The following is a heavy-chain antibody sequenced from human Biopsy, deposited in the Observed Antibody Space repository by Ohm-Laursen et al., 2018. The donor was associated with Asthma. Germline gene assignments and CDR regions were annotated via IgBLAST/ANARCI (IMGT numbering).Heavy chain of an antibody. D-gene: IGHD6-25*01. V-gene: IGHV4-34*01. CDR1: PGSFSGFF. CDR3: ASGPQWSGLDV. Sequence: SETLSLTCDVYPGSFSGFFWTWIRQSPGKGLEWIGGTNERGVTNNNPSLKSRVTISIDPSKSQLSLRLTSMTAADTAVYYCASGPQWSGLDVWGQGTTVTVSS. CDR2: TNERGVT. J-gene: IGHJ6*02.